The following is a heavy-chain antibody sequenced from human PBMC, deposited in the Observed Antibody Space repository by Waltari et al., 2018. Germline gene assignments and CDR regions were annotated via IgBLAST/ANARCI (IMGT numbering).Heavy chain of an antibody. Sequence: QVQLVQSGAEVKKPGASVKVSCKASGYTFTGYYMHWVRQAPGQGLEWMGRINPNSGGTNYAQKFQGRVTMTRDTSISTAYMELSRLRSDDTAVYYCARDPRITMVQGVHNWFDPWGQGTLVTVSS. J-gene: IGHJ5*02. V-gene: IGHV1-2*06. CDR2: INPNSGGT. CDR3: ARDPRITMVQGVHNWFDP. D-gene: IGHD3-10*01. CDR1: GYTFTGYY.